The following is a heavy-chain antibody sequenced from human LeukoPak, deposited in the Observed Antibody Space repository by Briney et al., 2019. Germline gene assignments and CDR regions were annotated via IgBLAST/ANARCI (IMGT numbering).Heavy chain of an antibody. J-gene: IGHJ4*02. CDR1: GFTFSSSW. CDR2: IKQDGTEE. CDR3: ARDPCHGTRDY. D-gene: IGHD2-2*01. Sequence: PGRSLRLSCVASGFTFSSSWMSWVRRAPGKGLEWVANIKQDGTEEYYVDSVRGRFSISKDNAKNSLYLQMNSRRAEDTAVYYCARDPCHGTRDYWGQGARVTVPS. V-gene: IGHV3-7*03.